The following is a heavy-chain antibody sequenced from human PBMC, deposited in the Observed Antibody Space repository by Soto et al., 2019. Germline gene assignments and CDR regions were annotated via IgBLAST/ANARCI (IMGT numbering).Heavy chain of an antibody. J-gene: IGHJ6*02. CDR1: GFTFSSYW. D-gene: IGHD3-22*01. Sequence: GGALRLSCAASGFTFSSYWMHWVRQAPGKGLVWVSRINSDGSSTSYADSVKGRFTISRDNAKNTLYLQMNSLRAEDTAVYYCARDRAYFYDSSGRYYYYGMDVWGQGTTVPVSS. V-gene: IGHV3-74*01. CDR3: ARDRAYFYDSSGRYYYYGMDV. CDR2: INSDGSST.